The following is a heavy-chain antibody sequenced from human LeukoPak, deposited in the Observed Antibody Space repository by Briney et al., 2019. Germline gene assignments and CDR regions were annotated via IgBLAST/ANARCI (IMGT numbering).Heavy chain of an antibody. J-gene: IGHJ6*02. Sequence: GASVKVSCKASGYTFTSYGIRWVRQAPGQGLEWMGWISAYNGNTNYAQKLQGRVTMTTDTSTSTAYMELRSLRSDDTAVYYCARFEELVRLQFSYYYGMDVWGQGTTVTVSS. CDR2: ISAYNGNT. CDR3: ARFEELVRLQFSYYYGMDV. CDR1: GYTFTSYG. V-gene: IGHV1-18*01. D-gene: IGHD1-1*01.